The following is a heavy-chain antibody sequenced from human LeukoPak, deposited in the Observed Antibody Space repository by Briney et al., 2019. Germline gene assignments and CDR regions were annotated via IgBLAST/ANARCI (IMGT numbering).Heavy chain of an antibody. J-gene: IGHJ5*02. CDR1: GYTFTSYD. V-gene: IGHV1-8*01. Sequence: ASVKVSCKASGYTFTSYDINWVRQATGQGLEWMGWMNPNSGNTVYAQKFQVRVTMTRNTSISTAYMELSSLRSEDTAVYYCAFSPRFPILFRWFDPWGQGTLVTVSS. CDR2: MNPNSGNT. D-gene: IGHD3-3*01. CDR3: AFSPRFPILFRWFDP.